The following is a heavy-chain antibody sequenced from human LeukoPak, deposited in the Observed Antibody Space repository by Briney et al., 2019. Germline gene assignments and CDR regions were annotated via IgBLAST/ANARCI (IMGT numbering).Heavy chain of an antibody. CDR3: AKSGYNRFDY. J-gene: IGHJ4*02. CDR1: GFTFSSYA. CDR2: ISPGGGPT. Sequence: GSLRLSCAASGFTFSSYAMNWVRLAPGKGLEWVSGISPGGGPTYYADSVKGRFTISRDDSKNTLYLQMKNLRAEDTAVYYCAKSGYNRFDYWGQGTLVTVSS. D-gene: IGHD5-24*01. V-gene: IGHV3-23*01.